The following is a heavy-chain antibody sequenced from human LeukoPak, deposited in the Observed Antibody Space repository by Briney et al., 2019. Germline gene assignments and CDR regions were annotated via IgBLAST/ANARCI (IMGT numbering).Heavy chain of an antibody. CDR2: LSGSGITT. D-gene: IGHD3-3*01. J-gene: IGHJ4*01. V-gene: IGHV3-23*01. Sequence: GGSLRLSCAASGFTFSNSAMSWVRQAPGKGLEWVSTLSGSGITTYYADSVKGRFTISRDNSKNTLYLQMNSLIAEDTAVYYCAKRIYDYWGHGTLVTVSS. CDR1: GFTFSNSA. CDR3: AKRIYDY.